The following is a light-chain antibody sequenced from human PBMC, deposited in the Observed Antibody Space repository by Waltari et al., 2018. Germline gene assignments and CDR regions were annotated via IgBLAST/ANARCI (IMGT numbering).Light chain of an antibody. Sequence: GRQRLTKAYLAWYHQKPRQATRLLMYGASSRSAGIPARCSGGGAATDFTLIISRLVPEDSSVYYCQQYASSVMYTFGQGTKVEIK. CDR3: QQYASSVMYT. CDR2: GAS. CDR1: QRLTKAY. J-gene: IGKJ2*01. V-gene: IGKV3-20*01.